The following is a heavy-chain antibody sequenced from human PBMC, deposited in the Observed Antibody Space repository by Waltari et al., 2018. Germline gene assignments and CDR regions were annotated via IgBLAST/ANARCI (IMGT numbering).Heavy chain of an antibody. J-gene: IGHJ4*02. CDR2: IYTSGST. Sequence: QVQLQESGPGLVKPSETLSLTCTVSGGSISSYYWSWIRQPAGKGLEWIGRIYTSGSTNYNPAPKRRATMSVDTSKNQFALKLSAVTAADTAVYYCAGGGITMVRGVFDYWGQGTLVTVSS. CDR1: GGSISSYY. D-gene: IGHD3-10*01. V-gene: IGHV4-4*07. CDR3: AGGGITMVRGVFDY.